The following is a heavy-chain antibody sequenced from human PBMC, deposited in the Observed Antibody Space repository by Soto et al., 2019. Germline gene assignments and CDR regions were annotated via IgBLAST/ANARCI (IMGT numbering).Heavy chain of an antibody. CDR3: ARVRTGYSSSIYYYGMDV. CDR2: ISAYNGNT. D-gene: IGHD6-13*01. V-gene: IGHV1-18*01. Sequence: QVQLVQSGAEVKKPGASVKVSCKASGYTFTSYGIGWVRQAPGQGLEWMGWISAYNGNTNYAQKLQGRVTMTTDTSTSTAYMELRSLRSDDTAVYYCARVRTGYSSSIYYYGMDVWGQGTTVTVSS. J-gene: IGHJ6*02. CDR1: GYTFTSYG.